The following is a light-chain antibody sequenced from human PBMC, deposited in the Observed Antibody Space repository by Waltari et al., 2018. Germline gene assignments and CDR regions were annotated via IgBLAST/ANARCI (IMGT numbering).Light chain of an antibody. J-gene: IGLJ2*01. CDR1: SSDVGRYNL. CDR3: CSYAGSSFVV. Sequence: QSALTQPASVSGSPGQSITISCTGTSSDVGRYNLVSWYQQHPGKAPKLMLYEVSKRPSGVSNRFSGSKSGNTASLTISGLQAEDEADYYCCSYAGSSFVVFGGGTKLTVL. CDR2: EVS. V-gene: IGLV2-23*02.